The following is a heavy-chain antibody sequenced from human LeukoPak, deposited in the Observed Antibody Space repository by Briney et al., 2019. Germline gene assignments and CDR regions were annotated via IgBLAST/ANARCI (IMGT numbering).Heavy chain of an antibody. CDR3: AHRDGMATIEDAFDI. J-gene: IGHJ3*02. CDR1: GFSLSTSGVC. Sequence: SGPALVKPTQTLTLTCTFSGFSLSTSGVCVSWIRQPPGKALEWLARIDWDDDKYYSTSLKTRLTISKDTFKNQVVLTMTNMDPVDTATYYCAHRDGMATIEDAFDIWGQGTMVTVSS. D-gene: IGHD5-24*01. V-gene: IGHV2-70*12. CDR2: IDWDDDK.